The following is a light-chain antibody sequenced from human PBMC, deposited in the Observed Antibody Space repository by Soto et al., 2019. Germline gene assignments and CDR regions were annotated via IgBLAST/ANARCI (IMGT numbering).Light chain of an antibody. Sequence: QSVLTQPASVSGSPGQSITIPCTGTSSDVGSYNLVSWFQQHPGKVPKLIIYEGTKRPSGVSDRFSGSKSGNTASLTVSGLQAADEADYFCKSYAGSNTYVFGSGTKVTVL. CDR2: EGT. CDR1: SSDVGSYNL. CDR3: KSYAGSNTYV. V-gene: IGLV2-14*02. J-gene: IGLJ1*01.